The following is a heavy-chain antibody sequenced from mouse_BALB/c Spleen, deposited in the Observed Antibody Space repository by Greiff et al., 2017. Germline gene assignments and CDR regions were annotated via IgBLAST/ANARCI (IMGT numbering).Heavy chain of an antibody. CDR2: ISSGGSYT. J-gene: IGHJ3*01. CDR1: GFTFSSYA. V-gene: IGHV5-9-4*01. CDR3: ARDRGITTPWFAY. D-gene: IGHD2-4*01. Sequence: EVKVEESGGGLVKPGGSLKLSCAASGFTFSSYAMSWVRQSPEKRLEWVAEISSGGSYTYYPDTVTGRFTISRDNAKNTLYLEMSSLRSEDTAMYYCARDRGITTPWFAYWGQGTLVTVSA.